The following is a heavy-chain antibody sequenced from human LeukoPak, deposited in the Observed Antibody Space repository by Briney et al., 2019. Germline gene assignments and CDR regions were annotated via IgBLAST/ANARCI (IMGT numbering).Heavy chain of an antibody. J-gene: IGHJ6*02. CDR3: ARNRRPYYYYGMDV. CDR2: ISYDGSNK. V-gene: IGHV3-30-3*01. D-gene: IGHD1-14*01. CDR1: GFTFSSYA. Sequence: GGSLRLSWAASGFTFSSYAMHWVRQAPGKGLEWVAVISYDGSNKYYADSVKGRFTISRDNSKNTLYLQMNSLRAEDTAVYYCARNRRPYYYYGMDVWGQGTTVTVSS.